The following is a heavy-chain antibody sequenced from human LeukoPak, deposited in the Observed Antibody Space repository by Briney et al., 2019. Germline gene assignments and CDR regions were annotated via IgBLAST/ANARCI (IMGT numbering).Heavy chain of an antibody. CDR2: IYYSGST. D-gene: IGHD6-13*01. V-gene: IGHV4-38-2*01. CDR3: ARGQSSDY. CDR1: GYSISSAYF. Sequence: PSETLSLTCVVSGYSISSAYFWGWIRQPPGKGLEWIGSIYYSGSTYYNPSLKSRVTISLDTSKNQFSLRLSSVTAADRAVYYCARGQSSDYWGPGTLVTVSS. J-gene: IGHJ4*02.